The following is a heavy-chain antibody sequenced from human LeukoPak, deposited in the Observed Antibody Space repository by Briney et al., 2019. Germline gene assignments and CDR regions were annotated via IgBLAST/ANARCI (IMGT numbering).Heavy chain of an antibody. CDR2: IKQDGSEK. CDR3: ARDPGSGWWGGFDL. Sequence: PGWSLRLSCAASGFNFDHYLMTWVRQAPGKGLDWVSNIKQDGSEKVYLESMKGGFTISRANSRDSLYLQMNSLRPEDTAVNYCARDPGSGWWGGFDLWGQGTLVTVSS. V-gene: IGHV3-7*04. CDR1: GFNFDHYL. D-gene: IGHD6-19*01. J-gene: IGHJ5*02.